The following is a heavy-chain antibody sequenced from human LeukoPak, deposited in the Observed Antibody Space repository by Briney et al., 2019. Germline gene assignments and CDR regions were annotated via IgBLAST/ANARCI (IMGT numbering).Heavy chain of an antibody. CDR2: ISYEGSNN. J-gene: IGHJ6*02. CDR1: GLTFSSYG. CDR3: AKDRPDILTVDYYYYGMDV. Sequence: PGGSPRLSCAASGLTFSSYGMAWVRQAPGKGLEWVAVISYEGSNNYYADSVKGRFTISRDNSKNTLYLQMNSLRAEDTAVYYCAKDRPDILTVDYYYYGMDVWGQGTTVTVSS. D-gene: IGHD3-9*01. V-gene: IGHV3-30*18.